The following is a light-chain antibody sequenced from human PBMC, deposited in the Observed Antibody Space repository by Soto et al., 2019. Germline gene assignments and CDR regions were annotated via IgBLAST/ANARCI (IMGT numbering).Light chain of an antibody. J-gene: IGKJ4*01. V-gene: IGKV3-20*01. CDR2: GAS. CDR3: QQYGSSPLT. Sequence: EIVLTQSPGTLSLSPGERATLSCRASQSVSSSYLAWYQQKPGQAPRLLIYGASSRATGIPDRFSGSGSGTDFTLTIRRLEPEDFAVYSCQQYGSSPLTFGGGTKVGIK. CDR1: QSVSSSY.